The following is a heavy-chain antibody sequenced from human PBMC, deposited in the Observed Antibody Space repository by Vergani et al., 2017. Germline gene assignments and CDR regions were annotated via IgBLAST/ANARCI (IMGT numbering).Heavy chain of an antibody. CDR1: RFDFSDYY. CDR3: ASGSSGFFTLTSPNWFDP. Sequence: QGQLVESGGGLVKPGGSLRLSCAASRFDFSDYYMSWIRQAPGKGLEWISYISNSGNTINYADSVKGRFIVSRDNATKSLYLQMNSLRVEDTAVYYCASGSSGFFTLTSPNWFDPWGQGTLVTVS. CDR2: ISNSGNTI. J-gene: IGHJ5*02. V-gene: IGHV3-11*04. D-gene: IGHD3-3*01.